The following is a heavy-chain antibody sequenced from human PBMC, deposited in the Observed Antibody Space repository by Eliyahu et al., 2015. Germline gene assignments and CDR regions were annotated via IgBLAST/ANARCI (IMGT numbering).Heavy chain of an antibody. D-gene: IGHD5-12*01. CDR3: AKGSGYDYFYYGMDV. V-gene: IGHV3-23*01. CDR1: GFXFSXYA. J-gene: IGHJ6*02. CDR2: ISGSGGST. Sequence: EVQLLESGGGLVQPGGSLXLSCAASGFXFSXYAXXWVRQAPGKGLGWVSAISGSGGSTYYADSVKGRFTISRDNSKNTLYLQMNSLRAEDTAVYYCAKGSGYDYFYYGMDVWGQGTTVTVSS.